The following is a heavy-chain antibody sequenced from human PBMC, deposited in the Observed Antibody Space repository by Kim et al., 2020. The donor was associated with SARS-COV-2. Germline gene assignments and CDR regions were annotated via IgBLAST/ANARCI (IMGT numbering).Heavy chain of an antibody. V-gene: IGHV5-51*01. D-gene: IGHD4-17*01. CDR1: GYSFTTYW. Sequence: GESLKISCKGSGYSFTTYWIGWVRQMPGKGLEWMGIIYPGDSDTRYSPSFQGQATISADKSITTAYLQWSSLKASDTAMYYCARAHGDNAFDIWGQGTMVTVSS. J-gene: IGHJ3*02. CDR3: ARAHGDNAFDI. CDR2: IYPGDSDT.